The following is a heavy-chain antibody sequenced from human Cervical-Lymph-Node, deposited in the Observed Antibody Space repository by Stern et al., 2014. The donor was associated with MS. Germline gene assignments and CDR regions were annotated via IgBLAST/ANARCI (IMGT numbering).Heavy chain of an antibody. CDR3: TRLSYSGYDPDDN. V-gene: IGHV3-73*01. J-gene: IGHJ4*02. Sequence: GPLVESGGGLVPPGGSLKLSCAVSGFTFSGSTIHWVRQASGKGLEWVGRIRSKAMSYATAYAASVRGRFTISRDDSKNTAYLQLNSLKTEDTAMYYCTRLSYSGYDPDDNWGQGTLVTVSS. CDR1: GFTFSGST. D-gene: IGHD5-12*01. CDR2: IRSKAMSYAT.